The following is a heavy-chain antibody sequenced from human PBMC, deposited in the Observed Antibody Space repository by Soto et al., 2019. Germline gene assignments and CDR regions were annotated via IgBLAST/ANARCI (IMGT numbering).Heavy chain of an antibody. Sequence: ASVKVSCKASGYTFTSYGISWVRQAPGQGLEWMGWISAYNGNTNYAQKLQGRVTMTTDTSASTAYMELSSLRSEDTAVYYCARDRYCSSTSCRPAPDPWGQGILVTVSS. D-gene: IGHD2-2*01. CDR3: ARDRYCSSTSCRPAPDP. V-gene: IGHV1-18*01. CDR2: ISAYNGNT. J-gene: IGHJ5*02. CDR1: GYTFTSYG.